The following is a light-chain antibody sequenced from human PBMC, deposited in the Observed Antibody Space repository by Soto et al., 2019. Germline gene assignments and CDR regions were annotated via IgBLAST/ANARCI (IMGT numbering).Light chain of an antibody. CDR1: QSVSSSY. J-gene: IGKJ3*01. CDR2: GAS. CDR3: QQYRGT. V-gene: IGKV3-20*01. Sequence: EIVLTQSPGTLSLSPGERATISCRASQSVSSSYLAWYQQKPGQAPRLLIYGASSRATGIPDRFSGSGSGTDFTLTISRLEPEDCAVYYCQQYRGTFGPGTKVDIK.